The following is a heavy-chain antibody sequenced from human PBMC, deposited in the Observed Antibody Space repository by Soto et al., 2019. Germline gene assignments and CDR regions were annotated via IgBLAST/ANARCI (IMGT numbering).Heavy chain of an antibody. D-gene: IGHD1-26*01. CDR1: GGTFSSYT. CDR2: SIPILGIA. J-gene: IGHJ4*02. Sequence: QVQLVQSGAEVKKPGSSVKVSCKASGGTFSSYTISWVRQAPGQGLEWMGRSIPILGIANYAQKFQGRVTNTADKYTSTAHMELSGLRSEDTAVYYCARANEWDLPYGQFDYWGQGTLVTVSS. V-gene: IGHV1-69*02. CDR3: ARANEWDLPYGQFDY.